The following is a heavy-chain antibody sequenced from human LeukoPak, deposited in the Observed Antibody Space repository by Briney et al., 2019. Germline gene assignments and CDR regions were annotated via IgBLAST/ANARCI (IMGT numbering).Heavy chain of an antibody. CDR1: GFTFNNYA. CDR3: ARVSSSGWYVGYFQH. CDR2: ISGSGSRT. V-gene: IGHV3-23*01. D-gene: IGHD6-19*01. J-gene: IGHJ1*01. Sequence: GGSLRLSCAASGFTFNNYAMSWVRQAPGKGLEWVSGISGSGSRTYYADSVKGRFTISRDNSKNTLYLQMNSLRAEDTAVYYCARVSSSGWYVGYFQHWGQGTLVTVSS.